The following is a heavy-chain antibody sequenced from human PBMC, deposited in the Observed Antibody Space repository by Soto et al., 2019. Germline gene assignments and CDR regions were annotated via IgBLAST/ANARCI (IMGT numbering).Heavy chain of an antibody. V-gene: IGHV1-18*04. Sequence: QVQLVQSGAEVKKPGASVKVSCKASGYTFTSYGISWLRQAPGQGLEWMGWISAYNGNTNYAQKLQGRVTMTTDTSTSTAYMDLRSLRSDDTAVYYCARYSGALGYCSGGSCYAYYWVQGTLVTVSS. CDR2: ISAYNGNT. J-gene: IGHJ4*02. D-gene: IGHD2-15*01. CDR3: ARYSGALGYCSGGSCYAYY. CDR1: GYTFTSYG.